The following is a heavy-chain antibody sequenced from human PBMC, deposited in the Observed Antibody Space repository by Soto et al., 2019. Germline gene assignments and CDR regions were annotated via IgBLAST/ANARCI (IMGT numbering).Heavy chain of an antibody. J-gene: IGHJ5*02. CDR2: ISYDGSNK. Sequence: GGSLRLSCAASGFTFSSYGMHWVRQAPGKGLEWVAVISYDGSNKYYADSVKGRFTISRDNSKNTLYLQMNSLRAEDTAVYYCAKDGDDGITGTSWGQGTLVTVSS. V-gene: IGHV3-30*18. CDR3: AKDGDDGITGTS. CDR1: GFTFSSYG. D-gene: IGHD1-7*01.